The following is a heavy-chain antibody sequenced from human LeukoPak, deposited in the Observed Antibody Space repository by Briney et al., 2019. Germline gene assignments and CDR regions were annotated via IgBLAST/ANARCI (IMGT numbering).Heavy chain of an antibody. CDR3: ARDRYGSGSYYTNYYYYYMDV. Sequence: VASVKVSCKASGYTFTGYYMHWVRQAPGQGLEWMGWINPNSGGTNYAQKFQGRVTMTRDTSISTAYMELSRLRSDDTAVYYCARDRYGSGSYYTNYYYYYMDVWGKGTTVTISS. D-gene: IGHD3-10*01. V-gene: IGHV1-2*02. J-gene: IGHJ6*03. CDR1: GYTFTGYY. CDR2: INPNSGGT.